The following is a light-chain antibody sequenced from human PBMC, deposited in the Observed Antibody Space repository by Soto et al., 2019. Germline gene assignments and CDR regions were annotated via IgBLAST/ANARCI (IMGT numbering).Light chain of an antibody. J-gene: IGKJ4*01. CDR2: AAS. V-gene: IGKV3-20*01. CDR1: QTISSSY. Sequence: EIVLTRSPHTLSLSPGERASLSCRTSQTISSSYFAWYQQKPGQSPRLLVYAASIRAPGIPDRFSGSGSGADFTLTISRLEPADFAVYYCQHYDGSLTFGGGTRVEIK. CDR3: QHYDGSLT.